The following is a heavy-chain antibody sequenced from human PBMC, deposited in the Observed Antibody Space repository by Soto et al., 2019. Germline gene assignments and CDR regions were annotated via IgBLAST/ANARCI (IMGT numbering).Heavy chain of an antibody. J-gene: IGHJ5*02. CDR3: ARDLSIAARRNWFDP. Sequence: ASVKVSCKASGYTFTSYGISWVRQAPGQGLEWMGWISAYNGNTNYAQKLQGRVTITRDTSASTAYMELSSLRSEDTAVYYCARDLSIAARRNWFDPWGQGTLVTVSS. CDR2: ISAYNGNT. V-gene: IGHV1-18*04. CDR1: GYTFTSYG. D-gene: IGHD6-6*01.